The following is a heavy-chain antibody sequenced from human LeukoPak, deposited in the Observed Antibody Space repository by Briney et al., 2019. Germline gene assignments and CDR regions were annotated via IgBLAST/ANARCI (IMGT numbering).Heavy chain of an antibody. V-gene: IGHV4-61*02. J-gene: IGHJ5*02. D-gene: IGHD2-2*01. CDR3: ARDPYCSSTSCYGGWFDP. CDR2: IYTSGST. CDR1: GGSISSGSYY. Sequence: SQTLSLTCTVSGGSISSGSYYWSWIRQPAGKGLEWIGRIYTSGSTNYNPSLKSRVTISVDTSKNQFSLKLSSVTAADTAVYYCARDPYCSSTSCYGGWFDPWGQGTLVTVSS.